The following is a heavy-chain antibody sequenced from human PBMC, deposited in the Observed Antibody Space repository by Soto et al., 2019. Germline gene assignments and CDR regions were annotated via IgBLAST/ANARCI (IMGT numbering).Heavy chain of an antibody. V-gene: IGHV3-23*01. Sequence: EVQLLESGGGLVQPGGSLRLSCSASGFNFGSYGMSWVRQAPGKGLEWVSGLTASGLNTYYSDSVKGRFTISRDNSRNTVNLQMRGLRVEDTAVLHFTKGRGNAKEVWGEGTTVTVSS. D-gene: IGHD2-8*01. CDR1: GFNFGSYG. CDR2: LTASGLNT. CDR3: TKGRGNAKEV. J-gene: IGHJ6*04.